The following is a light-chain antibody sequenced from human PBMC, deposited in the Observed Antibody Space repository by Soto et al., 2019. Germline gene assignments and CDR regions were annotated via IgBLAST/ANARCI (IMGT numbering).Light chain of an antibody. Sequence: DIQMTQSPSSLSAYVGDRVTITCRASQSISSYLNLYQQKPGKAPNLLIYTTSSLESGVPSRFSGSGSGTDFTLTISSLQPEDFATYFCQQSYSRPRTFGQGTKVEI. CDR1: QSISSY. J-gene: IGKJ1*01. CDR2: TTS. CDR3: QQSYSRPRT. V-gene: IGKV1-39*01.